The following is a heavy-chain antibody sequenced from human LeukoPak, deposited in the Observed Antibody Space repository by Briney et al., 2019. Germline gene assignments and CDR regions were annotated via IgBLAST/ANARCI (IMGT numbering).Heavy chain of an antibody. CDR2: INEDGSEK. Sequence: SGGSLRLSCAASGFTFSSYSMSWVRQAPGKGLEWVANINEDGSEKHYVDSVKGRFTISRDNAKNSLYLQMNSLRAEDTAVYYCARESDYGDYVGYWGQGTLVTVSS. CDR3: ARESDYGDYVGY. V-gene: IGHV3-7*01. D-gene: IGHD4-17*01. CDR1: GFTFSSYS. J-gene: IGHJ4*02.